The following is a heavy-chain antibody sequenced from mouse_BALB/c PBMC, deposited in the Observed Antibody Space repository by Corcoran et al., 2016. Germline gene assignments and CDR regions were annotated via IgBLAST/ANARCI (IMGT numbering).Heavy chain of an antibody. CDR3: AREPRAMDY. V-gene: IGHV9-3-1*01. CDR1: GYPFTNYG. J-gene: IGHJ4*01. Sequence: QIQLVQSGPELKKPGETVKISCKASGYPFTNYGMNWVKQAPGKGLKWMGWINTYTGEPTYADDFKGRFAFSLETSASTAYLQINNRKNEDTATYFCAREPRAMDYWGQGTSVTVSS. CDR2: INTYTGEP.